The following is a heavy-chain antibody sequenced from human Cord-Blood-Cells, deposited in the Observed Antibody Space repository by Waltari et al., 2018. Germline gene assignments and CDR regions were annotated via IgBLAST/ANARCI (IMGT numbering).Heavy chain of an antibody. CDR2: IDWDDDK. V-gene: IGHV2-70*01. Sequence: QVTLRESGPALVKPTLTLTLTCTFSGFSLSTSGMCVSWIRQPPGKALEWLALIDWDDDKYYSTSLKTRLTISKNTSKNQVVLTMTNMDPVDTATYYCARMRGRGRHFDLWGRGTLVTVSS. CDR3: ARMRGRGRHFDL. D-gene: IGHD1-26*01. J-gene: IGHJ2*01. CDR1: GFSLSTSGMC.